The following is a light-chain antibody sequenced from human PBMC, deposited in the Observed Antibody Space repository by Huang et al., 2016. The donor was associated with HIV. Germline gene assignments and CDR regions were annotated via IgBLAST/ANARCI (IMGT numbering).Light chain of an antibody. CDR3: QQDYNNPPWT. V-gene: IGKV1-NL1*01. CDR1: QGISNS. CDR2: ATS. Sequence: DIQMTQSPSSLSASVGDRVTITCRASQGISNSVAWYQQRPGKAPKLLLYATSRLETGAPSRVSGSRSGTEYTLTISSLQPEDLATYYCQQDYNNPPWTFGQGTKVEIK. J-gene: IGKJ1*01.